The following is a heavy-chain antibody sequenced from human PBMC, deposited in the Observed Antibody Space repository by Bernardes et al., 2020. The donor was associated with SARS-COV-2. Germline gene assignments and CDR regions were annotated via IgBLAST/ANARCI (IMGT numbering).Heavy chain of an antibody. D-gene: IGHD3-16*02. CDR2: ISGSGDGT. J-gene: IGHJ3*02. CDR3: AVNRGSYRYSQLDAFDI. CDR1: GFTFSNYA. V-gene: IGHV3-23*01. Sequence: GGSLRLSCAASGFTFSNYAMNWVRQAPGKGLEWVSGISGSGDGTYYADSVKGRFTISRDNAKNSLYLQMNSLRDEDTAVYYCAVNRGSYRYSQLDAFDIWGQGTMVTVSS.